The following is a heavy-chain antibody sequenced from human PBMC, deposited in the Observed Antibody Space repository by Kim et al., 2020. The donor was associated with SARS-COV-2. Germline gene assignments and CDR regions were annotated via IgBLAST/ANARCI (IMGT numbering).Heavy chain of an antibody. J-gene: IGHJ4*02. D-gene: IGHD4-17*01. V-gene: IGHV3-66*01. CDR3: ARDRNDYGESFY. CDR1: GFTVSSNY. CDR2: IYSGGST. Sequence: GGSLRLSCAASGFTVSSNYMSWVRQAPGKGLEWVSVIYSGGSTYYADSVKGRFTISRDNSKNTLYLQMNSLRAEDTAVYYCARDRNDYGESFYWGQGTLVTVSS.